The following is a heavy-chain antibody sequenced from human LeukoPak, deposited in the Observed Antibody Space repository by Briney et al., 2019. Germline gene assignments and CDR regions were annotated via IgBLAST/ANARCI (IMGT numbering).Heavy chain of an antibody. CDR3: ARQRTATAYFDY. V-gene: IGHV3-48*03. D-gene: IGHD5-24*01. Sequence: PGGSLRLSCAASGFTFSSYEMNWVRQAPGKGLEWVSYISSSGSTIYYADSVKGRFTISRDNAKNSLYLQMNSLRAEDTAVYYCARQRTATAYFDYWGQGTLVTVSS. J-gene: IGHJ4*02. CDR2: ISSSGSTI. CDR1: GFTFSSYE.